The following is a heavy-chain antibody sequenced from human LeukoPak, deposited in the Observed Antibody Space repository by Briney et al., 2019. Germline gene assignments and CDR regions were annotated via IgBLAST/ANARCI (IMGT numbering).Heavy chain of an antibody. CDR3: AKDPLNLKHGGYFDY. Sequence: GGSLRLSCAASGFTFSSYSMNWVRQAPGKGLEWVSSISSSSSYIYYADSVKGRFTISRDNAKNSLYLQMNSLRAEDTAVYYCAKDPLNLKHGGYFDYWGQGTLVTVSS. CDR1: GFTFSSYS. V-gene: IGHV3-21*01. J-gene: IGHJ4*02. D-gene: IGHD3-10*01. CDR2: ISSSSSYI.